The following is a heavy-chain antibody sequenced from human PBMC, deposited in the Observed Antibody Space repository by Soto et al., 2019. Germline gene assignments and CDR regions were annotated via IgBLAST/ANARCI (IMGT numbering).Heavy chain of an antibody. CDR2: IYYSGST. V-gene: IGHV4-34*01. CDR1: GGSFSGYY. D-gene: IGHD3-22*01. J-gene: IGHJ4*02. CDR3: ARGSSGYYRDY. Sequence: SETLSLTCAVYGGSFSGYYWSWIRQPPGKGLEWIGEIYYSGSTNYNPSLKSRVTISVDTSKNQFSLKLSSVTAADTAVYYCARGSSGYYRDYWGQGTLVTVSS.